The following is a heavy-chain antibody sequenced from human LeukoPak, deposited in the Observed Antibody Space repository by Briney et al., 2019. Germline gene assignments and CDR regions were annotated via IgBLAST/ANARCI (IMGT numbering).Heavy chain of an antibody. CDR1: GFTFSDYA. D-gene: IGHD3-22*01. CDR2: ISGSGGTT. Sequence: GGTLRLSCAASGFTFSDYAMSWVRQAPGKGLEWVSAISGSGGTTYYADSVKGRFTISRDNSKNTLYLQMNSLRAEDTAVYYCAKVGYYYDSSGYYTEGWFDPWGQGTLVTVSS. J-gene: IGHJ5*02. CDR3: AKVGYYYDSSGYYTEGWFDP. V-gene: IGHV3-23*01.